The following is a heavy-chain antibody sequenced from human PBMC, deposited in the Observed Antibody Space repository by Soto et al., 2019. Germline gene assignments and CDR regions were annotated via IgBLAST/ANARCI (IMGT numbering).Heavy chain of an antibody. Sequence: EVQLLESGGGLVQPGGSLRLTCVASGFTFRNYDMRWVRQAPGKGLEWVSGISGSGGVTYYADSVKGRFTISRDNSKNTLYLQMNSLRANDTAVYYCAKDRQFRSYYESAGHYNNWGQETLVTVSS. CDR1: GFTFRNYD. V-gene: IGHV3-23*01. CDR3: AKDRQFRSYYESAGHYNN. CDR2: ISGSGGVT. D-gene: IGHD3-10*01. J-gene: IGHJ4*02.